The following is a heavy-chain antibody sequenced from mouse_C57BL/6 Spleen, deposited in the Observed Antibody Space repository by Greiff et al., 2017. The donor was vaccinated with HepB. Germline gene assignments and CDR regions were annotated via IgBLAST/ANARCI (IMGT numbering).Heavy chain of an antibody. CDR3: AREGSYDGDPFDY. Sequence: QVQLKASGAELVKPGASVKISCKASGYAFSSYWMNWVKQRPGKGLEWIGQIYPGDGDTNYNGKFKGKATLTADKSSSTAYMPLSSLPSEDSAVYFCAREGSYDGDPFDYWGQGTTLTVSS. CDR2: IYPGDGDT. J-gene: IGHJ2*01. D-gene: IGHD2-3*01. CDR1: GYAFSSYW. V-gene: IGHV1-80*01.